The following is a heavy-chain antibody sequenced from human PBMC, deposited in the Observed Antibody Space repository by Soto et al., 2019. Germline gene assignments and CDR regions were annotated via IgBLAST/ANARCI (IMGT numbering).Heavy chain of an antibody. CDR3: ARGMVTTYYYYYYGMDV. Sequence: SETLSLTCTVSGGSISSYYWSWIRQPPGKGLEWIGYIYYSGSTNYNPSLKSRVTISVDTSKNQFSLKLSSVTAADTAVYYCARGMVTTYYYYYYGMDVWGQGTTVTVSS. V-gene: IGHV4-59*01. D-gene: IGHD4-17*01. CDR1: GGSISSYY. CDR2: IYYSGST. J-gene: IGHJ6*02.